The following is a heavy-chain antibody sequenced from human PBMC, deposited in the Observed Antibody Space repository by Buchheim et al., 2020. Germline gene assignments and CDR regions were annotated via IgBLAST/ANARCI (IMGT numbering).Heavy chain of an antibody. J-gene: IGHJ4*02. D-gene: IGHD3-10*01. CDR3: ARVGRREDGDLHRGDY. Sequence: QVQLVQSGAEVKKPGASVKVSCEASGSTFSRDGISWVRQAPGQGLEWMGWISAYNGYTKYAEKFQGRFTMTTDTSTRTAYMELRSLRSDDSAMYYCARVGRREDGDLHRGDYWGQGTL. V-gene: IGHV1-18*01. CDR1: GSTFSRDG. CDR2: ISAYNGYT.